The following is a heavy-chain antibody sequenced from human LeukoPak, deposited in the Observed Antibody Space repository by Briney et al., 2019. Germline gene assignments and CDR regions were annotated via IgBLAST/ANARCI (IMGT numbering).Heavy chain of an antibody. Sequence: GESLKISCKGSGYDFTTYWIGWVRQMPGKGLEWMGVIYPADSDTRYSPSFQGQVTISADKSISTAYLQWSSLKASDTAMYYCARRNTLTFGGVDLDYWGQGTLVTVSS. CDR3: ARRNTLTFGGVDLDY. CDR1: GYDFTTYW. J-gene: IGHJ4*02. CDR2: IYPADSDT. V-gene: IGHV5-51*01. D-gene: IGHD3-16*01.